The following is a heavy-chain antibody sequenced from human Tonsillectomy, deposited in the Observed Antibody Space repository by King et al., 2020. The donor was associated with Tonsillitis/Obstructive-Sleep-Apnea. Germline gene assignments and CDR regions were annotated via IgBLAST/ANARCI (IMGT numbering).Heavy chain of an antibody. Sequence: QLQESGPGLVKPSHTLSLTCPVSGGSISSGGYYWSWIRQHPGKGLEWIGYIYYSGTTYYNPSLKSRVTISLDTSKNQFSLKLSSVTAADTAFYYCARGDDYDNYLDYWGQGTLVTVSS. V-gene: IGHV4-31*03. CDR2: IYYSGTT. CDR3: ARGDDYDNYLDY. CDR1: GGSISSGGYY. J-gene: IGHJ4*02. D-gene: IGHD4-17*01.